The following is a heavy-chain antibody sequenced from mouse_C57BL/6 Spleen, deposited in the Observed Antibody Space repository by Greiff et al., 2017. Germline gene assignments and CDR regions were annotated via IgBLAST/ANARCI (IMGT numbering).Heavy chain of an antibody. Sequence: QVQLKESGAELVKPGASVKISCKASGYAFSSYWMNWVKQRPGKGLAWIGQIYPGDGDTNYNGKFKGKATLTAAKSSSTAYMQLSSLTSEDSAVYFCAREQTAQARTWFAYWGQGTLVTVSA. J-gene: IGHJ3*01. CDR1: GYAFSSYW. CDR2: IYPGDGDT. V-gene: IGHV1-80*01. CDR3: AREQTAQARTWFAY. D-gene: IGHD3-2*02.